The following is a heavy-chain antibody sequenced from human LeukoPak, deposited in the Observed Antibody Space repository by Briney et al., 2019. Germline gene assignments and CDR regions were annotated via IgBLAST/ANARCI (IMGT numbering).Heavy chain of an antibody. Sequence: ASVKVSCKASGYTFTGYYMHWVRQAPGQGLEWMGSINPNSGDTDYGQKFQGRVTMTRDTSISTAYMELSRPTSDDTAVYYCAREKSMGLDYWGQGTLVTVSS. D-gene: IGHD1-26*01. V-gene: IGHV1-2*02. CDR3: AREKSMGLDY. J-gene: IGHJ4*02. CDR2: INPNSGDT. CDR1: GYTFTGYY.